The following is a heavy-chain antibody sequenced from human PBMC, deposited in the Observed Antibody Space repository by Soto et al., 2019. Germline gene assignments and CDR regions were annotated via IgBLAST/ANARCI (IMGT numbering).Heavy chain of an antibody. Sequence: PGGSLRLSCAASGFTFSSYWMHWVRQAPGKGLVWVSRINSDGSSTSYADSVKGRFTISRDNAKNTLYLQMNSLRAEDTAVYYCAREYSSSWNPFDYWGQGTLVTVS. CDR1: GFTFSSYW. V-gene: IGHV3-74*01. J-gene: IGHJ4*02. CDR3: AREYSSSWNPFDY. D-gene: IGHD6-13*01. CDR2: INSDGSST.